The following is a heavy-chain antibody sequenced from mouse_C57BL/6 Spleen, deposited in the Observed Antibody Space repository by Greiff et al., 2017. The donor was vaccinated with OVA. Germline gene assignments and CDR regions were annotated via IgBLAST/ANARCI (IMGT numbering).Heavy chain of an antibody. CDR3: ARTDSNWAMDY. J-gene: IGHJ4*01. D-gene: IGHD2-5*01. V-gene: IGHV1-69*01. CDR2: IDPSDSYT. CDR1: GYTFTSYW. Sequence: QVQLQQPGAELVMPGASVKLSCKASGYTFTSYWMHWVKQRPGQGLEWIGEIDPSDSYTNYNQKFKGKSTLTVDKSSSTAYMQLSSLTSEDSAVYYGARTDSNWAMDYWGQGTSVTVSS.